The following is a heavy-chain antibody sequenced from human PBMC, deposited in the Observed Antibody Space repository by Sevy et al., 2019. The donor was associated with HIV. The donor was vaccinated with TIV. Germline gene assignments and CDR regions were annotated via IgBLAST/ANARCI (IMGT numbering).Heavy chain of an antibody. CDR3: ARVGDITMIESWFDP. CDR2: IGPNSGGT. Sequence: ASVKVSCKASGYIFTGYYMHWVRQAPGQGLEWMGWIGPNSGGTNYAQMFQGRVTMTRDTSISTAYMELSSLRSDDTAVYYCARVGDITMIESWFDPWGQGTLVTVSS. CDR1: GYIFTGYY. V-gene: IGHV1-2*02. J-gene: IGHJ5*02. D-gene: IGHD3-22*01.